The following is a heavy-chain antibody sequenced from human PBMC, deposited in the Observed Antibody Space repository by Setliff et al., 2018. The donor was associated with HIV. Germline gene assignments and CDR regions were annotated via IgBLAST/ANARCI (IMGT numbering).Heavy chain of an antibody. CDR1: GFTFSSYV. J-gene: IGHJ4*02. D-gene: IGHD3-22*01. Sequence: PGGSLRLSCTSSGFTFSSYVMTWVRQAPGKGLEWVSSISSSSSYIYYADSVKGRFTISRDYAKNSLYLQMNSLRAEDTAVYFCARDRASSGYYARFDHWGQGTLVTVSS. CDR2: ISSSSSYI. V-gene: IGHV3-21*01. CDR3: ARDRASSGYYARFDH.